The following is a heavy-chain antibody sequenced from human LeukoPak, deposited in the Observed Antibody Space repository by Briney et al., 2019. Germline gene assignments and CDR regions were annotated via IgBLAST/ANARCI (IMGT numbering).Heavy chain of an antibody. CDR1: GHTFTGYY. V-gene: IGHV1-2*02. D-gene: IGHD2/OR15-2a*01. CDR3: ARYRCKTTSGCEDTDAFDT. CDR2: ISPNSGGT. J-gene: IGHJ3*02. Sequence: GASVKVSCKASGHTFTGYYIHWVRQAPGQGLEWMGWISPNSGGTNYAQKFQGRVTMTTDTSINTAYMELRRLRSDDTAVYYCARYRCKTTSGCEDTDAFDTWGQGTMVTVSS.